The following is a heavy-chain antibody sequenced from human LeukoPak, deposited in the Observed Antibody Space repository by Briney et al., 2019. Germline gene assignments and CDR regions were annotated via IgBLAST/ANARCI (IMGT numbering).Heavy chain of an antibody. D-gene: IGHD4-23*01. J-gene: IGHJ4*02. CDR1: GGSFRGYY. Sequence: SETLSLTCAVYGGSFRGYYWTWIRQPPGKGLEWIGEINHSGTSNCNPSLKSRVTISVDTSKNQFSLKLNSVTAADTALYYCARDFSFTEGRYGGNSGFCFDSWGQGTLVTVSS. CDR3: ARDFSFTEGRYGGNSGFCFDS. V-gene: IGHV4-34*01. CDR2: INHSGTS.